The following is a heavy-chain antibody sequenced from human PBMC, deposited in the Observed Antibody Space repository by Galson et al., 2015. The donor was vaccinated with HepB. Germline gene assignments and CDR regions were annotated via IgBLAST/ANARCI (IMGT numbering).Heavy chain of an antibody. CDR3: ARDYSSSFYYEYNWFDP. D-gene: IGHD3-22*01. CDR2: ISTSSNI. J-gene: IGHJ5*02. V-gene: IGHV3-48*02. Sequence: SLRLSCAASGFTFSTYSMNWVRQAPGKGLEWVSHISTSSNIYYADSVKGRFTISRDSAKNSLYLQMNSLRDEDTAVYYCARDYSSSFYYEYNWFDPWGQGTRVTVSS. CDR1: GFTFSTYS.